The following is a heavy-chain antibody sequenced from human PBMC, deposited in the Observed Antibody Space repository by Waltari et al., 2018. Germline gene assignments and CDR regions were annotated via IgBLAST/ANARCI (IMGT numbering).Heavy chain of an antibody. CDR2: INPSGGST. Sequence: QVQLVQSGAEVKKPGASVKVSCKASGYTFTSYYMHWVRQAPGQGLEWMGIINPSGGSTSYAQKFQGRVTITADESTSTAYMELSSLRSEDTAVYYCARGPIVVPAAIHQVFDYWGQGTLVTVSS. CDR3: ARGPIVVPAAIHQVFDY. J-gene: IGHJ4*02. CDR1: GYTFTSYY. D-gene: IGHD2-2*01. V-gene: IGHV1-46*01.